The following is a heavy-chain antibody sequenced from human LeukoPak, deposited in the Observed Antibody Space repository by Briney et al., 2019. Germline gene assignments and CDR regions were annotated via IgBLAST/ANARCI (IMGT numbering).Heavy chain of an antibody. J-gene: IGHJ4*02. V-gene: IGHV3-23*01. CDR3: AKVPLWFGELVDCPVDY. Sequence: GGSLRLSCAASGFTFSSYAMSWVRQAPGKGPEWVSAISGSGGSTYYADSVKGRFTISRGNSKNTLYLQMNSLRAEDTAVYYCAKVPLWFGELVDCPVDYWGQGTLVTVSS. CDR2: ISGSGGST. D-gene: IGHD3-10*01. CDR1: GFTFSSYA.